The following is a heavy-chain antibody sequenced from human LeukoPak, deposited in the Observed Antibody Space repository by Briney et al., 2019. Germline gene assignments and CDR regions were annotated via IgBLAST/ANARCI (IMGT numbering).Heavy chain of an antibody. CDR3: AKGWEFRVVIPAAVS. CDR1: GFIFSSYA. J-gene: IGHJ5*02. V-gene: IGHV3-23*01. Sequence: PGGSLRLSCESSGFIFSSYAMTWVRQAPGKGLQWVSSISGSGESTYYADSMKGRFTISRDNSKNTLSLQMNSLRAEDTAVYFRAKGWEFRVVIPAAVSWGQGTLVTVSS. CDR2: ISGSGEST. D-gene: IGHD3-3*01.